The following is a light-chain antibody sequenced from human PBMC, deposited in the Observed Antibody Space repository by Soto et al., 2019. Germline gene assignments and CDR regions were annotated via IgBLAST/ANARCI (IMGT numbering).Light chain of an antibody. V-gene: IGLV2-18*01. J-gene: IGLJ1*01. CDR2: EVS. Sequence: QSALTKPPSVSGSPGQSVTISCPGSSSNVGSYNRVSWYQQPPGTAPKLIIFEVSHRPSGVPDRFSGSKSGNTASLTISGLQAEDEADYYCNLYTGRSTYVFGTGTKVTVL. CDR1: SSNVGSYNR. CDR3: NLYTGRSTYV.